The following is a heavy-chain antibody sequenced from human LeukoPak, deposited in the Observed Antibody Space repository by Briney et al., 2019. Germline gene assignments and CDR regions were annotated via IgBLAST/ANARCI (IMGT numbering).Heavy chain of an antibody. D-gene: IGHD6-13*01. J-gene: IGHJ4*02. CDR3: ARGSSSSWY. CDR2: INHSGST. V-gene: IGHV4-39*07. Sequence: PSETLSLTCTVSGGSISSSGYYWSWIRQPPGKGLEWIGEINHSGSTNYNPSLKSRVTISVDTSKNQFSLKLSSVTAADTAVYYCARGSSSSWYWGQGTLVTVSS. CDR1: GGSISSSGYY.